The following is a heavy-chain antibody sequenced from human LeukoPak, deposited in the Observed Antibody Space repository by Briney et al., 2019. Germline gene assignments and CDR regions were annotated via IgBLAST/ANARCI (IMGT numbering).Heavy chain of an antibody. CDR3: AKGPRQQLVTRFDN. CDR1: GFTFSTHA. V-gene: IGHV3-23*01. J-gene: IGHJ4*02. CDR2: ISASGGST. Sequence: GGSLRLSCAASGFTFSTHAMSWVRQALGKGLEWVSDISASGGSTYYADSVKGRFTVSRDNSKNTLYLQMSSLGADDRAVYYCAKGPRQQLVTRFDNWGQGTLVTVSS. D-gene: IGHD6-13*01.